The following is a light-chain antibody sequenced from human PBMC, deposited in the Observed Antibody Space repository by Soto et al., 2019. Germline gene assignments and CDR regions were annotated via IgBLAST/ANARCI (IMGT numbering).Light chain of an antibody. CDR2: DVS. CDR1: QSISSW. CDR3: QQDTNYPCT. V-gene: IGKV1-5*01. Sequence: DIQLPQSHPTLSASVGDRVTIACRASQSISSWLAWYQQRPGKAPNLLIYDVSSFESGVPSRFRGSGSVTEFTLTVSSLQPDDFANYYCQQDTNYPCTFGEGTKVLVK. J-gene: IGKJ1*01.